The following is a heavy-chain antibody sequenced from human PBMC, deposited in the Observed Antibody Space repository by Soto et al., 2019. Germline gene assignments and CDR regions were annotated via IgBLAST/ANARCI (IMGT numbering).Heavy chain of an antibody. CDR2: INPSGGRT. CDR3: ARDRGEKYMDL. V-gene: IGHV1-46*01. J-gene: IGHJ6*02. CDR1: GYTFTSYY. Sequence: QVQLVQSGAEVKKPGASVKVSCKASGYTFTSYYLHWVRQAPGQGLEWMGIINPSGGRTSYAQKCQGRVTMTRDTSTSTVYMERSSLRSEYRAVYYCARDRGEKYMDLWGQGTPVNGSS. D-gene: IGHD3-10*01.